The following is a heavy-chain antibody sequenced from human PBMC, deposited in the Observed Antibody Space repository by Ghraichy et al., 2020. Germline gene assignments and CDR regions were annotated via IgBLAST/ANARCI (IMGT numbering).Heavy chain of an antibody. CDR1: GGSISRSSYY. Sequence: SETLSLTCTVSGGSISRSSYYWGWIRQPPGKGLEWIGSLYDSGSTYYNPSLKSRVTMSVDTSKNQFSLKLSSVTAADTAVYYCARPLGNDFVWGSYRYWGQGILVTVSS. V-gene: IGHV4-39*01. J-gene: IGHJ4*02. D-gene: IGHD3-16*02. CDR2: LYDSGST. CDR3: ARPLGNDFVWGSYRY.